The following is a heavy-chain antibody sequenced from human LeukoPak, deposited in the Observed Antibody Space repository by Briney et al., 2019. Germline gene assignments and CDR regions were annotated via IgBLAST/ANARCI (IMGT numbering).Heavy chain of an antibody. V-gene: IGHV4-61*02. CDR1: VGSISSGSYY. J-gene: IGHJ5*02. CDR3: ARAGLMYYYDSSGYYYQGWFDP. CDR2: IYTSGST. Sequence: SETLSLTCTVSVGSISSGSYYWSWIRPPPGKRLEWIGRIYTSGSTPYNPPLKSLVTISVDTSKNQFSLKLSSVTAADTAVDYCARAGLMYYYDSSGYYYQGWFDPWGQGTLVTVSS. D-gene: IGHD3-22*01.